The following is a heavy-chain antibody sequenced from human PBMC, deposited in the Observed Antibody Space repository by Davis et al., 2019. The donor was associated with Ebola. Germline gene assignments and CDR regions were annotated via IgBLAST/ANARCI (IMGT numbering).Heavy chain of an antibody. V-gene: IGHV4-34*01. CDR1: GGSFSGYY. Sequence: SETLSLTCAVYGGSFSGYYWRWIRQPPGKGLEWIGEINHSGSTNYNPSLKSRVTISVDTSKNQFSLKLSSVTAADTAVYYCARVRGEGYSSSWYPPLNWFDPWGQGTLVTVSS. J-gene: IGHJ5*02. D-gene: IGHD6-13*01. CDR2: INHSGST. CDR3: ARVRGEGYSSSWYPPLNWFDP.